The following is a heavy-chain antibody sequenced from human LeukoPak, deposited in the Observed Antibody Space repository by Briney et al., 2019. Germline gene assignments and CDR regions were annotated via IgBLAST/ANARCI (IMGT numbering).Heavy chain of an antibody. J-gene: IGHJ6*02. CDR3: ASWRGGYYYYYGMDV. V-gene: IGHV3-30-3*01. D-gene: IGHD3-10*01. CDR2: ISYDGSNK. CDR1: GFTFSSYA. Sequence: GGSLRLSCAASGFTFSSYAMHWVRQAPGKGLGWVAVISYDGSNKYYADSVKGRFTIPRDNSKNTLYLQMNSLRAEDTAVYYCASWRGGYYYYYGMDVWGQGTTVTVSS.